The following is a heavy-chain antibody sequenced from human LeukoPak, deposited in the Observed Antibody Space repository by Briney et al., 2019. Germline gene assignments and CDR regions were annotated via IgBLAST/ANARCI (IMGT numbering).Heavy chain of an antibody. Sequence: ASVKVSCKVSGYTLTELSMHWVRQAPGKGLEWMGGFDPEDGETIYAQKFQGRVTMTEDTSTDTAYMELSSLRSEDTAVYYCATGVRVSGSDNWFDPWGQGTLVTVSS. D-gene: IGHD3-10*01. V-gene: IGHV1-24*01. CDR3: ATGVRVSGSDNWFDP. CDR2: FDPEDGET. J-gene: IGHJ5*02. CDR1: GYTLTELS.